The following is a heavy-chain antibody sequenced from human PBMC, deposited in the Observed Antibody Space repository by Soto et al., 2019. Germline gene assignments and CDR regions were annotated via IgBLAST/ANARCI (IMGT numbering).Heavy chain of an antibody. CDR3: AREGSSRSYFDY. J-gene: IGHJ4*02. D-gene: IGHD6-13*01. CDR2: IWYDGSNK. CDR1: GFTFSSYG. Sequence: QVQLVESGGGVVQPGRSLRLSCAASGFTFSSYGTHWVRQAPGKGLEWVAVIWYDGSNKYYADSVKGRFTISRDNSKNPLYLQMNSLRAEDTAVYYCAREGSSRSYFDYWGQGTLVTVSS. V-gene: IGHV3-33*01.